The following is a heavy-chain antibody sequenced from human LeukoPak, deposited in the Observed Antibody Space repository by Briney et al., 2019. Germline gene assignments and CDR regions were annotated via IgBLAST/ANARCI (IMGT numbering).Heavy chain of an antibody. D-gene: IGHD6-6*01. CDR1: GFTFSDYY. J-gene: IGHJ4*02. Sequence: GGSLRLSCAASGFTFSDYYMSWIRQAPGKGLEWVSYISSSGRTIYYADSVKGRFTISRDNSKNSLYLQMNSLRAEDTAVYYCATSNVAARDYWGQGTLVTVSS. CDR2: ISSSGRTI. V-gene: IGHV3-11*01. CDR3: ATSNVAARDY.